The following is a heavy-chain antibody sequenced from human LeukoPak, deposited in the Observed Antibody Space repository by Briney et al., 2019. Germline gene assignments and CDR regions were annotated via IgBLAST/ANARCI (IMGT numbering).Heavy chain of an antibody. CDR1: GFTVSSNY. CDR2: IYSGGST. V-gene: IGHV3-53*04. J-gene: IGHJ4*02. D-gene: IGHD3-22*01. Sequence: GGSLRLSCAASGFTVSSNYMSWVRQAPGKGLEWVSVIYSGGSTYYADSVKGRFTISRHNSKNTLYLQMNSLRAEDTAVYYCAKDHYYDSSGYYSSYFDYWGQGTLVTVSS. CDR3: AKDHYYDSSGYYSSYFDY.